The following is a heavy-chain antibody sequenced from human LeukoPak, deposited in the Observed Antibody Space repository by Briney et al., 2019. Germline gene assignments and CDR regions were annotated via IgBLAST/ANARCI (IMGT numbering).Heavy chain of an antibody. D-gene: IGHD3-10*01. CDR1: GDSVSSNSAA. J-gene: IGHJ3*02. V-gene: IGHV6-1*01. CDR3: ASSSGSRGLDAFDI. CDR2: TYYRSKWYN. Sequence: SQTLSLTCAISGDSVSSNSAAWNWIRQSPSRGLEWLGRTYYRSKWYNDYAVSVKSRITMNPDTSKNQFSLQLNSVTPEDTAVYYCASSSGSRGLDAFDIWGQGTMVTVSS.